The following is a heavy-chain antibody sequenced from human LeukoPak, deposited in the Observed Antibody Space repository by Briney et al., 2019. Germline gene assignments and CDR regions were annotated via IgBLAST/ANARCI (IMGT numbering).Heavy chain of an antibody. CDR2: INHSGST. Sequence: SETLSLTCAVYGGSFSGYYWSWIRQPPGKGLEWIGEINHSGSTNYNPSLKSRVTISVDTSKNQFSLKLSSVTAADTAVYYCARQGEKSAAGTYYWGQGTLVTVSS. CDR1: GGSFSGYY. J-gene: IGHJ4*02. CDR3: ARQGEKSAAGTYY. D-gene: IGHD6-13*01. V-gene: IGHV4-34*01.